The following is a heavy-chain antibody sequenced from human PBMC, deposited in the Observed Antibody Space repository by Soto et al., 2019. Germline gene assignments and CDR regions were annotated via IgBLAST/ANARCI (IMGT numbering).Heavy chain of an antibody. Sequence: EEQLVESGGGFVQPGRSLRLSCTPSGFTFDDDAINWFRQAPGKGLEWVGFIRGEKYGGTSEYVASVKGRFTISRDDSKNIASLQMNSLKTEDTALYFCARGLITLDVWGKGTTVTVSS. V-gene: IGHV3-49*03. D-gene: IGHD2-21*01. CDR2: IRGEKYGGTS. J-gene: IGHJ6*04. CDR1: GFTFDDDA. CDR3: ARGLITLDV.